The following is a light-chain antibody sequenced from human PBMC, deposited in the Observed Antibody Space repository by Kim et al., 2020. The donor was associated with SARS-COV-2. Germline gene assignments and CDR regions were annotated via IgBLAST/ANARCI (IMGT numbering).Light chain of an antibody. CDR1: KLEDRY. CDR2: QDT. Sequence: SYELTQPPSVSVFPGQTASITCSGDKLEDRYVTWYQQKPGQSPAPVIFQDTKRPSGIPERFSGSKSGNTATLTISGTQAIDEAYYHCQVWDSSTKGVFGGGTRVTAL. V-gene: IGLV3-1*01. J-gene: IGLJ2*01. CDR3: QVWDSSTKGV.